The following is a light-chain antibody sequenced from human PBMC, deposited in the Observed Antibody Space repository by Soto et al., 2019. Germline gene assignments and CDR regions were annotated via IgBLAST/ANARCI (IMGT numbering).Light chain of an antibody. V-gene: IGLV2-14*01. CDR1: SSDVGGYNN. CDR3: SSYTSSSTLLYV. CDR2: DVS. Sequence: QSALTQPASVSRSPGQSITISCTGTSSDVGGYNNVSWYQQHPGKAPKLMIYDVSNRPSGVSNRFSGSKSGNTASLTISGLQAEDEADYYCSSYTSSSTLLYVFGTGTKVTVL. J-gene: IGLJ1*01.